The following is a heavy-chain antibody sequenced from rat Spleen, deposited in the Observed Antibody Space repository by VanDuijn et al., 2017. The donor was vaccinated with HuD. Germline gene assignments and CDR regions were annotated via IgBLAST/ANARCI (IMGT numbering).Heavy chain of an antibody. CDR3: ATRHDYFDY. CDR1: GFTFSIYG. Sequence: EVQLVDHGGGLVQPGRSLKLSCAPSGFTFSIYGMAWVRQAPTKGLEWVASIGTGGGNTYYRDSVKGRFTISRDNAKSTLYLQMDSLRSEDTATYYCATRHDYFDYWGPGVMVTVSS. V-gene: IGHV5S13*01. J-gene: IGHJ2*01. CDR2: IGTGGGNT.